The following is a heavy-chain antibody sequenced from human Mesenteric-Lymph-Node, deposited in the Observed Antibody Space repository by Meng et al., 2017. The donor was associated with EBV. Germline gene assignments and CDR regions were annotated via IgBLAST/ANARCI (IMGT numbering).Heavy chain of an antibody. V-gene: IGHV3-23*04. D-gene: IGHD2-2*01. Sequence: VPLEESGGVVVQPGGSPRLSCAASGFTFSRYSMPLVRQSPGKGLEWVSGISDGGGSTYYADSVKGRYTISRDNSKNTLYLQMNSLRGEDTAVYYCAKGPGSNSDWFDPWGQGTLVTVSS. CDR2: ISDGGGST. CDR1: GFTFSRYS. CDR3: AKGPGSNSDWFDP. J-gene: IGHJ5*02.